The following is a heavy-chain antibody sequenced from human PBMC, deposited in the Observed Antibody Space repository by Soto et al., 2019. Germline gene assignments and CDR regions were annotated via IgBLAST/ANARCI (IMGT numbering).Heavy chain of an antibody. V-gene: IGHV1-2*04. D-gene: IGHD2-8*01. CDR3: ARGDSTDCSNGVCSFFYNHDMDV. J-gene: IGHJ6*02. CDR1: GYSFTDYH. CDR2: INPKSGGT. Sequence: ASVKVSCKASGYSFTDYHIHWVRQAPGQGLEWLGRINPKSGGTSTAQKFQGWVTMTTDTSISTASMELTRLTSDDTAIYYCARGDSTDCSNGVCSFFYNHDMDVWSQGATVTVSS.